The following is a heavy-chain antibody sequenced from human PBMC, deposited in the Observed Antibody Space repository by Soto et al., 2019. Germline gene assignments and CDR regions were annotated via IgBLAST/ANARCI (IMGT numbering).Heavy chain of an antibody. J-gene: IGHJ5*02. Sequence: ASVELSCQTSGYSFTNTDVSWVRKDLGQGLEWMGWMNPGSGDTGYAQKFQGRVTMTRDISIATAYMELSSLRSDDTAIYYCARMATFGSLNWVDPWGQGTLVTVSS. CDR2: MNPGSGDT. D-gene: IGHD3-16*01. CDR1: GYSFTNTD. V-gene: IGHV1-8*01. CDR3: ARMATFGSLNWVDP.